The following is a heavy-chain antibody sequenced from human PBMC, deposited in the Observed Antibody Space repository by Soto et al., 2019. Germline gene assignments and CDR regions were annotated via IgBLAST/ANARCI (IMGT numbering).Heavy chain of an antibody. J-gene: IGHJ5*02. Sequence: QVQLQEWGPGLVKPSETLSLTCTVSGGSVSSFYWSWIRQSPGKGLEWIASIYHSGSTTYNPSLQSRVTISVARSMNQFSLQLRSVTAADTAVYYCAGPLGYCAEGSCYSGTWGQGSLVTVSS. CDR1: GGSVSSFY. V-gene: IGHV4-59*02. CDR2: IYHSGST. D-gene: IGHD2-15*01. CDR3: AGPLGYCAEGSCYSGT.